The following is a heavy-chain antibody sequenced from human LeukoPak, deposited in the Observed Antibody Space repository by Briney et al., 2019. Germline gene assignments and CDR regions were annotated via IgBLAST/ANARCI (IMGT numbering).Heavy chain of an antibody. CDR1: DGSISSYS. Sequence: SETLSLTCTVSDGSISSYSWSWIRQPPGKGLEWIGEINHSGSTNYNPSLKSRVTISVDTSKNQFSLKLSSVTAADTAVYYCARGPDPDSQLYQLHSYAFDYWGQGTLVTVSS. CDR3: ARGPDPDSQLYQLHSYAFDY. V-gene: IGHV4-34*01. J-gene: IGHJ4*02. CDR2: INHSGST. D-gene: IGHD2-2*01.